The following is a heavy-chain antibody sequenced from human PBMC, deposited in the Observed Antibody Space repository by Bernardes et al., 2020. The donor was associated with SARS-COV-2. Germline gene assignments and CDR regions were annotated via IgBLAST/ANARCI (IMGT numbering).Heavy chain of an antibody. CDR1: GFIFSTYY. Sequence: GGSLRLSCSASGFIFSTYYLHWVRQAPGKGLEYVSSISSNGAGTYYADSVKGRFSISRDNSKNTLYLQMSSLRPDDMGVYYCVKQYCGGTNCYTGAFDMWGHGTVVTVSS. CDR3: VKQYCGGTNCYTGAFDM. J-gene: IGHJ3*02. V-gene: IGHV3-64D*06. D-gene: IGHD2-2*02. CDR2: ISSNGAGT.